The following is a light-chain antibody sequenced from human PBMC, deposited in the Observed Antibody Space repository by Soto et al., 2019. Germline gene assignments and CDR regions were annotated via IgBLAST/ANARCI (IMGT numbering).Light chain of an antibody. CDR1: QGISNS. CDR3: QQYYSAPAT. CDR2: GTS. V-gene: IGKV1-27*01. J-gene: IGKJ1*01. Sequence: DIQMTQSPSSLSASVGDRVTITCRASQGISNSLAWYQQRPGKVPKLLIYGTSTLESGVPSRFSGSGSGTDFTLTISSLQPEDVATYHCQQYYSAPATFGQGTKVEIK.